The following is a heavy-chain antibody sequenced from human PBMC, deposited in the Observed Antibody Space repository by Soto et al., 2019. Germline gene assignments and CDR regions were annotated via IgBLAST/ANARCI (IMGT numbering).Heavy chain of an antibody. Sequence: GGSLRLSCAASGFTFSSYWMSWVRQAPGKGLEWVANIKQDGSEKYYVDSVKGRFTISRDNAKNSLYLQMNSLRAEDTAVYYCARDRGFDSGSYYQGFDYWGQGTLVTVSS. CDR1: GFTFSSYW. D-gene: IGHD3-10*01. CDR2: IKQDGSEK. J-gene: IGHJ4*02. V-gene: IGHV3-7*05. CDR3: ARDRGFDSGSYYQGFDY.